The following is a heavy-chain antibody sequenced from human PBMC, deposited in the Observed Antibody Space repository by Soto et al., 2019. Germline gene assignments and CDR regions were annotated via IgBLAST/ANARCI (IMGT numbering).Heavy chain of an antibody. Sequence: EVQLVESGGGVVQPGGSLRLSCAASGFSFNTWMHWVRQAPGKGLVWLSRINSAGSSTTYADSVEGRFFVSRDNDKNTLYLQINSLTADDTTVYYCTRGASGYGNFDYWGQGVLLTVSS. J-gene: IGHJ4*02. D-gene: IGHD5-12*01. CDR2: INSAGSST. V-gene: IGHV3-74*01. CDR1: GFSFNTW. CDR3: TRGASGYGNFDY.